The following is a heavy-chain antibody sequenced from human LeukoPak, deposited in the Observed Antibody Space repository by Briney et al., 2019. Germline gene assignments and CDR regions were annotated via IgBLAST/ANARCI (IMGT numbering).Heavy chain of an antibody. CDR2: IYSGGNT. J-gene: IGHJ4*02. Sequence: QPGGSLRLSCAASGFTVSSTYMSWVRQAPGKGLEWVSVIYSGGNTYYADSVKGRFTISRDNSKDTLYLQMNSLRVEDTAVYYCARQFGDYWGQGTLVTVSS. CDR1: GFTVSSTY. V-gene: IGHV3-53*01. CDR3: ARQFGDY. D-gene: IGHD3-10*01.